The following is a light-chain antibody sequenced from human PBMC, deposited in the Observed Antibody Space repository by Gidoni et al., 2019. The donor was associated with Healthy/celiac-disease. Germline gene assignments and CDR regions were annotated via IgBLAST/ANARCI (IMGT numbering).Light chain of an antibody. CDR2: GAS. CDR1: QSVSSSY. J-gene: IGKJ4*01. CDR3: QQYGSSPPLT. Sequence: EFVLTQSPGTLSLSPGERATLSCRASQSVSSSYLAWYQQKPGQAPRLLIYGASSRATGIPDRFSGSGSGTDFTLTISRLEPEDFAVYYCQQYGSSPPLTCGGGTKVEIK. V-gene: IGKV3-20*01.